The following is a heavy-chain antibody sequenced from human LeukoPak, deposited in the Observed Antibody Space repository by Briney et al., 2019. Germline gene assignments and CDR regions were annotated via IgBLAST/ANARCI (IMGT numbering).Heavy chain of an antibody. J-gene: IGHJ6*03. D-gene: IGHD2-15*01. CDR3: AKDSLGYCSGGSCYPYYYYYMDV. Sequence: GGSLRLSCAASGFTVSSNYMSWVRQAPGKGLEWVSVIYSGGSTYYADSVKGRFTISRDNSKNTLYLQMNSLRAEDTAVYYCAKDSLGYCSGGSCYPYYYYYMDVWGKGTTVTISS. V-gene: IGHV3-66*01. CDR1: GFTVSSNY. CDR2: IYSGGST.